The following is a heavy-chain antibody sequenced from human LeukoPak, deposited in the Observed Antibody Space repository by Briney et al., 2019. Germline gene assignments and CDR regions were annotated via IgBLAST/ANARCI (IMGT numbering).Heavy chain of an antibody. V-gene: IGHV3-9*01. J-gene: IGHJ4*02. D-gene: IGHD3-9*01. CDR1: TFTFDDYA. CDR3: AKGAQELRYFDWLLDY. CDR2: ISWNSGSI. Sequence: GRSLRLSCAASTFTFDDYAMHWVRQAPGKGLEWVSGISWNSGSIGYADSVKGRFTISRDNAKNSLYLQMNSLRAEDTALYYCAKGAQELRYFDWLLDYWGQGTLVTVSS.